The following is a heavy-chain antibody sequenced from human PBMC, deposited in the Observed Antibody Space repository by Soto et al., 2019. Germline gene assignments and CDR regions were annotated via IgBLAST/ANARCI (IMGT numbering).Heavy chain of an antibody. D-gene: IGHD6-6*01. CDR3: ASSYSSSTDY. CDR2: IYYSGST. Sequence: PSETLSLTCTVSGGSVSSGSYYWSWIRQPPGKGLEWIGYIYYSGSTNYNPSLKSRVTISVDTSKNQFSLKLSSVTAADTAVYYCASSYSSSTDYWGQGTLVTVSS. CDR1: GGSVSSGSYY. J-gene: IGHJ4*02. V-gene: IGHV4-61*01.